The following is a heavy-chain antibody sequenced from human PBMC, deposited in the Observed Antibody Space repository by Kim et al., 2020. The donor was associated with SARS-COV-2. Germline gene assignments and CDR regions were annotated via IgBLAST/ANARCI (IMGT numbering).Heavy chain of an antibody. V-gene: IGHV3-33*06. J-gene: IGHJ4*02. Sequence: GGSLRLSCAASGFTFSSHAMHWVRQAPDKGLEWVAVIWFDGGTKYYADSVKGRFTISRDNSKNTLYLQMDSLRAEDTSVYYCAKDAYYGSGTGGTDYFDFWGQGTLVTVSS. D-gene: IGHD3-10*01. CDR1: GFTFSSHA. CDR3: AKDAYYGSGTGGTDYFDF. CDR2: IWFDGGTK.